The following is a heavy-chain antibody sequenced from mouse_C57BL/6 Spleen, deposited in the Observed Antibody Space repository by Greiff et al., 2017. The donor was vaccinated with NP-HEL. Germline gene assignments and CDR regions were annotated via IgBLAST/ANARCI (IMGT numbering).Heavy chain of an antibody. CDR2: ISGGGGNT. V-gene: IGHV5-9*01. CDR3: ARHNYYGSSLYFDV. J-gene: IGHJ1*03. D-gene: IGHD1-1*01. CDR1: GFTFSSYT. Sequence: EVMLVESGGGLVKPGGSLKLSCAASGFTFSSYTMSWVRQTPEKRLEWVATISGGGGNTYYPDSVKGRFTISRDNAKNTLYLQMSSLRSEDTALYYCARHNYYGSSLYFDVWGTGTTVTVSS.